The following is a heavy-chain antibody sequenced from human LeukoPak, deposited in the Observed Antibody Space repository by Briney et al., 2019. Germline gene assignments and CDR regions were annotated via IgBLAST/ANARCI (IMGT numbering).Heavy chain of an antibody. V-gene: IGHV4-34*01. Sequence: SETLSLTCAVYGGSFSGYYWSWIRQPPGKGLVWIGEINHSGSTNYNPSLKSRVTISVDTSKNQFSLKLSSVTAADTAVYYCARGVYDYVWGSYRSSWFDPWGQGTLVTVSS. J-gene: IGHJ5*02. D-gene: IGHD3-16*02. CDR2: INHSGST. CDR3: ARGVYDYVWGSYRSSWFDP. CDR1: GGSFSGYY.